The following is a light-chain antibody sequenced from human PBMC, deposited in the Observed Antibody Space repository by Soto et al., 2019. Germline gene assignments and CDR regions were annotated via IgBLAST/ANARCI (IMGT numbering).Light chain of an antibody. Sequence: QSALTQPPSASGSPGQSVTISCTGTSSDVGGYNYVSWYQQHPGKAPKLMIYEVSKRPSGVRDRFSGSKSGNTASLAVSGLQADHEADYYCSSYAGSDNLVVVGRTKLTLL. V-gene: IGLV2-8*01. J-gene: IGLJ2*01. CDR2: EVS. CDR3: SSYAGSDNLV. CDR1: SSDVGGYNY.